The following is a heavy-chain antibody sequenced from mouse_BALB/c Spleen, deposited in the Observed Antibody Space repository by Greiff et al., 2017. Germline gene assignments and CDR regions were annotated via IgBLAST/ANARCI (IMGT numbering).Heavy chain of an antibody. D-gene: IGHD2-2*01. CDR3: ASDNGYYPDY. CDR1: GFTFSSYG. V-gene: IGHV5-6-3*01. Sequence: EVQLVQSGAGLVQPGGSVKLSCAASGFTFSSYGMPWVRQTPDKSLEWVGTINSNDGGTNYHDNLKGRFTMSRDNANNTPYLQMSSLKSEDTAMYYVASDNGYYPDYWGQGTTLTVSS. CDR2: INSNDGGT. J-gene: IGHJ2*01.